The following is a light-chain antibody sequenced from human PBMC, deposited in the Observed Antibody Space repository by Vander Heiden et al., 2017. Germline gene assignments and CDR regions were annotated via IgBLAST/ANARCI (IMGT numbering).Light chain of an antibody. CDR3: QQYGTSPRYT. CDR2: AAS. J-gene: IGKJ2*01. Sequence: DIQMTQSPSSVSASVGDRVTITCRASQDISSWLAWYQQKPGKAPNLLIYAASSLQSGVPSRFSGSGSGTDFTLTISSLQPEDFAVYYCQQYGTSPRYTFGQGTKLEIK. CDR1: QDISSW. V-gene: IGKV1-12*01.